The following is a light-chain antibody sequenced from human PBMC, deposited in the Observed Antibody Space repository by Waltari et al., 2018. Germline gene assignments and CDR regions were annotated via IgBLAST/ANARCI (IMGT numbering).Light chain of an antibody. CDR3: PEDCC. CDR1: QSVSSSY. CDR2: GAS. V-gene: IGKV3-20*01. Sequence: EIVLTQSLGTLSLSPGERATLSCRASQSVSSSYLAWYQQKPGQAPRLLIYGASSRGTGIPDRVSGSWSGTDFTLTISRMGAGGFSGDLWPEDCCFGPGTKVDIK. J-gene: IGKJ3*01.